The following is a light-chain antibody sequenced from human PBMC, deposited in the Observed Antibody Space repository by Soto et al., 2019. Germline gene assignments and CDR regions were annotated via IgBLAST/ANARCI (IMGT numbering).Light chain of an antibody. V-gene: IGKV1-5*01. J-gene: IGKJ4*01. Sequence: DIQMTQSPSTLSASVGDRVTITCRASQSISSWLAWYQQKPGKAPKLLIYDASDLESGVPSRFSGSGSGSEFTLTISSLQPDDFATYYCQQYKSYPLTFGGGTKVDIK. CDR3: QQYKSYPLT. CDR2: DAS. CDR1: QSISSW.